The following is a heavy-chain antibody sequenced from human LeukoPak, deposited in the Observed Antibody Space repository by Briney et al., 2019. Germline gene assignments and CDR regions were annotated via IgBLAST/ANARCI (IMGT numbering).Heavy chain of an antibody. CDR3: ARSFSEKFYFES. CDR1: GDSISRGRYY. V-gene: IGHV4-61*02. Sequence: PSETLSLTCTVSGDSISRGRYYWSWVRQPAGKELEWIGRIYASGKTDYNPYTPSLKSRVAMSLDTSKNQVSLYLTSVTAAGTAMYFCARSFSEKFYFESWGQGTLVTVSS. D-gene: IGHD1-26*01. J-gene: IGHJ4*02. CDR2: IYASGKT.